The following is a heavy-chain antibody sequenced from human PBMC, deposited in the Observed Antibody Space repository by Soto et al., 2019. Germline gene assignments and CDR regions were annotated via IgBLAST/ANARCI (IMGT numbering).Heavy chain of an antibody. Sequence: GASVKVSCKASGYTFTSDGISWVRQAPGQGLEWMGWISAYNGNTNYAQKLQGRVTMTTDTSTSTAYMELRSLRSDDTAVYYCARGSLGGLRSWWFEPWGQGTLVTVSS. J-gene: IGHJ5*02. CDR3: ARGSLGGLRSWWFEP. V-gene: IGHV1-18*01. CDR1: GYTFTSDG. D-gene: IGHD4-17*01. CDR2: ISAYNGNT.